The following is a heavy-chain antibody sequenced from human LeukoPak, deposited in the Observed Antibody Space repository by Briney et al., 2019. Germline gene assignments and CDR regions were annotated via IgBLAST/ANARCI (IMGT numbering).Heavy chain of an antibody. V-gene: IGHV3-30*04. CDR2: ISYDGSNK. D-gene: IGHD6-19*01. Sequence: GRSLRLSCAASGFTFSSYAMHWVRQAPGKGLEWVAVISYDGSNKYYADSVKGRFTISRDKSKNTLYLQMNSLRAEDTAVYYCATCRCPEAAFQHWGQGTLVTVSS. CDR1: GFTFSSYA. CDR3: ATCRCPEAAFQH. J-gene: IGHJ1*01.